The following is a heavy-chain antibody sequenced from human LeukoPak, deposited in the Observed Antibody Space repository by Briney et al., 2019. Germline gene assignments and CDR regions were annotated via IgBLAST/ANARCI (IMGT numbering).Heavy chain of an antibody. CDR3: ARGSRFGVVGRDAFDI. D-gene: IGHD3-3*01. CDR2: ISSSSSYI. V-gene: IGHV3-21*06. Sequence: GGSLRLSCAASGFTFSSYTINWVRQAPGKGLEWVSSISSSSSYIYYADSVKGRFTISRDNAKNSLYLQMNSLRAEDTAVYYCARGSRFGVVGRDAFDIWGQGTMVTVSS. CDR1: GFTFSSYT. J-gene: IGHJ3*02.